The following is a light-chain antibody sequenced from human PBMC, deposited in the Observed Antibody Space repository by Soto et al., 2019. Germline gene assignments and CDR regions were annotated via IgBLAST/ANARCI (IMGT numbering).Light chain of an antibody. CDR2: GAS. V-gene: IGKV3-15*01. CDR1: QSVSVN. J-gene: IGKJ3*01. CDR3: QQYNNWPPMT. Sequence: EIVMTQSPATLSVSPGERATLSCRASQSVSVNLAWYQQKPGQAPRLLIYGASTRATGIPARFSGSVSGTEFTLTISSLQSEDFAVYYCQQYNNWPPMTFGPGTKVDIK.